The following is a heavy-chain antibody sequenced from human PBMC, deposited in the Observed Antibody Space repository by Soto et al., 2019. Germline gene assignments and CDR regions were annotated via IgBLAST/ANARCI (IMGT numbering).Heavy chain of an antibody. V-gene: IGHV2-26*01. J-gene: IGHJ6*02. CDR1: GFSLTTGRMG. CDR2: IFSDAER. D-gene: IGHD2-2*01. Sequence: QVTLKESGPVLVKPTETLTLTSTVSGFSLTTGRMGVSWIRQPPGKALEWLAHIFSDAERSYSTSMQSRLTISKDTSGSQVVLSMTNVEPVDTGTYYCVRMNADSYQFYYAMDGWGHGTTVTVSS. CDR3: VRMNADSYQFYYAMDG.